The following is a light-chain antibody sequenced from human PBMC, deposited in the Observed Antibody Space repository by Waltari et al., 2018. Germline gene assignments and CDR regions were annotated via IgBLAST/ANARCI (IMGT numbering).Light chain of an antibody. V-gene: IGKV1-39*01. CDR2: AAS. J-gene: IGKJ5*01. CDR1: QTINTY. Sequence: DIQMTQSPSSLSASVGDRVTITCRASQTINTYLNWYQQKPGNAPKTLIYAASNLHSGVPSRFSGSGSGTAFTLTISSLQPEDFATYYCQQNYSNIIAFGQGTRLDFK. CDR3: QQNYSNIIA.